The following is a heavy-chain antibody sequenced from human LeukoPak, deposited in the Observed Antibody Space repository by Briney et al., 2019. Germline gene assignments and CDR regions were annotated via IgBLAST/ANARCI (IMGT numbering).Heavy chain of an antibody. J-gene: IGHJ5*02. D-gene: IGHD3-3*01. CDR1: GFTFDDYA. V-gene: IGHV3-9*01. Sequence: PGGSLRLSCAASGFTFDDYAMHWVRQAPGKGLEWVSGISWNSGSIDYADSVKGRFTISRDNAKDTLYLQMSSLRDEDTAVYYCVSDLCGGDDQWGRGTLVTVSS. CDR3: VSDLCGGDDQ. CDR2: ISWNSGSI.